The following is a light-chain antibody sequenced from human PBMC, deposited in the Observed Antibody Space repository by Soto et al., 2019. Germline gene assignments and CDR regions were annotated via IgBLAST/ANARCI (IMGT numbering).Light chain of an antibody. CDR3: QQRSNWPWT. J-gene: IGKJ1*01. V-gene: IGKV3-11*01. Sequence: EIVLTQSPATLSLSPGERATLSCMAIQSVSSYLAWYEQKAGQAPRLLIYDASNRATGIPARFSGSGSGTDSTLTISSLVPEDFAVYYCQQRSNWPWTFGQGTKVDIK. CDR2: DAS. CDR1: QSVSSY.